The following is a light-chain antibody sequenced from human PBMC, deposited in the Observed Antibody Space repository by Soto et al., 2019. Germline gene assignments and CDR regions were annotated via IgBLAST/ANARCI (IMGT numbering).Light chain of an antibody. J-gene: IGLJ1*01. Sequence: QAVVTQEPSLTVSPGGTVTLTCASSTGAVTSGYYPNWFQQKPGPAPRVLIYGTNNRHSWTPARFSGSLLGGKAALTLSGVQPEDEYEYYCLLYYGGAYVFGTGTKVTVL. CDR2: GTN. CDR3: LLYYGGAYV. V-gene: IGLV7-43*01. CDR1: TGAVTSGYY.